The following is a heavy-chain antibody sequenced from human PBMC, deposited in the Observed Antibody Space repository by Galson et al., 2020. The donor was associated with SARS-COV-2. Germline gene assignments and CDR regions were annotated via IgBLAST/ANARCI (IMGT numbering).Heavy chain of an antibody. CDR2: INPNTGDT. CDR1: GYTFTAYY. Sequence: ASVKVSCKTSGYTFTAYYIHWVRQAPGQGLEWMGWINPNTGDTNYAQKFQGRVTMTRDTSISTAYMALSRLKSDDTAVYYCARVTEMATFNCFDDWGQGTLVTVSS. J-gene: IGHJ4*02. CDR3: ARVTEMATFNCFDD. V-gene: IGHV1-2*02. D-gene: IGHD5-12*01.